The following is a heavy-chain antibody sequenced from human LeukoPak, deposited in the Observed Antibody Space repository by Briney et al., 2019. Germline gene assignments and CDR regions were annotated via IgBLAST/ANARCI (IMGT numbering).Heavy chain of an antibody. CDR1: GVSFSGYY. CDR3: ARGWSYSYGNYMDV. V-gene: IGHV4-34*01. CDR2: INHSGST. J-gene: IGHJ6*03. Sequence: PSETLSLTCAVYGVSFSGYYWSWIRQPPGKGLEWIGEINHSGSTNYNPSLKSRVTISGDTSKNQFSLKLSSVTAADTAVYYCARGWSYSYGNYMDVWGKGTTVTVSS. D-gene: IGHD5-18*01.